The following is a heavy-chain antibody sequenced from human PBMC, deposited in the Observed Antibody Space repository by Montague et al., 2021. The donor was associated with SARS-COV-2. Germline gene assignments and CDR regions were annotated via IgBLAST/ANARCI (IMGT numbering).Heavy chain of an antibody. CDR3: ARAGDFGYGSGSYAGGFDY. CDR1: GFTFSSYE. J-gene: IGHJ4*02. D-gene: IGHD3-10*01. Sequence: SLRLSCAASGFTFSSYEMNWVRRAPGKGLEWVSYISSSGSTIYYADSVKGRFTISRDNAKNSLYLQMNSLRAEDTAVYYCARAGDFGYGSGSYAGGFDYWGQGTLVTVSS. V-gene: IGHV3-48*03. CDR2: ISSSGSTI.